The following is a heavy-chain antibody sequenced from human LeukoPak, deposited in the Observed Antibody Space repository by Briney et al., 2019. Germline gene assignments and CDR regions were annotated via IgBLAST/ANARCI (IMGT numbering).Heavy chain of an antibody. CDR3: ARLASAWNFDY. CDR2: IDPSDSYT. Sequence: GESLKISCKGSGYSFTSYWISWVRQMPGKGLEWMGLIDPSDSYTNYSPSFQGHVTISADKYTSTVSLQWSSLKASDTAMYYCARLASAWNFDYWGQETLVTVSS. V-gene: IGHV5-10-1*01. D-gene: IGHD6-19*01. CDR1: GYSFTSYW. J-gene: IGHJ4*02.